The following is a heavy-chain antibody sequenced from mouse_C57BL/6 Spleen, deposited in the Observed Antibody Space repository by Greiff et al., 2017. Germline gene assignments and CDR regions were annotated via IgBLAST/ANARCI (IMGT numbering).Heavy chain of an antibody. J-gene: IGHJ2*01. CDR3: ARRHYDGSRIFDY. CDR1: GYAFTNYL. Sequence: QVQLQQSGAELVRPGTSVKVSCKASGYAFTNYLMEWVKQRPGRGLEWIGMINPGSGGTNYNEKFKGKATLTADKSSSTAYMQLSSLTSEDSAVYFCARRHYDGSRIFDYWGQGTTLTVSS. D-gene: IGHD1-1*01. CDR2: INPGSGGT. V-gene: IGHV1-54*01.